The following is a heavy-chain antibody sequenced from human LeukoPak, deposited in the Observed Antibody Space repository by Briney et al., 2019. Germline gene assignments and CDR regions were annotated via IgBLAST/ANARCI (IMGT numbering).Heavy chain of an antibody. CDR3: ARPVGVSTVSPVDY. CDR2: IYYSGST. J-gene: IGHJ4*02. V-gene: IGHV4-59*08. Sequence: SETLSLTCTVSGGSISSFYWSWIRQPPGKGLEWIGYIYYSGSTNYNPSLKSRVTISVDTSKNQFSLELSSVTAADTAVYYCARPVGVSTVSPVDYWGQGTLVTVSS. CDR1: GGSISSFY. D-gene: IGHD4-17*01.